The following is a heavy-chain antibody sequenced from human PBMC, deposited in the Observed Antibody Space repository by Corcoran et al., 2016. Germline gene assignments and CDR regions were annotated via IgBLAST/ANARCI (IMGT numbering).Heavy chain of an antibody. D-gene: IGHD5-12*01. Sequence: QVQLVESGGGVVQPGRSLILSGAASGFTFSSYGMHWVRQAPGKGLEWVAVISYDGSNKYYADSVKGRFTISRDNSKNTLYLQMNSLRAEDTAVYYCAKDSDGYNSHFDYWGQGTLVTVSS. J-gene: IGHJ4*02. CDR3: AKDSDGYNSHFDY. V-gene: IGHV3-30*18. CDR2: ISYDGSNK. CDR1: GFTFSSYG.